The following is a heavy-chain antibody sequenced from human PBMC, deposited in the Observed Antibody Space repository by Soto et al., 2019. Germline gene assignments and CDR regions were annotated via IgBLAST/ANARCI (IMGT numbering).Heavy chain of an antibody. D-gene: IGHD3-3*01. CDR1: GFTFIRYW. CDR3: ARGNGYYPYYYYYMDV. J-gene: IGHJ6*03. Sequence: GGSLRLSCASSGFTFIRYWMIWVRQAPGKGLEWVANIKQDGSEKFYVDSVKGRFTISRDNAKNSLYLQMNNLRAEDTAVYYCARGNGYYPYYYYYMDVWGKGTTVTVSS. V-gene: IGHV3-7*01. CDR2: IKQDGSEK.